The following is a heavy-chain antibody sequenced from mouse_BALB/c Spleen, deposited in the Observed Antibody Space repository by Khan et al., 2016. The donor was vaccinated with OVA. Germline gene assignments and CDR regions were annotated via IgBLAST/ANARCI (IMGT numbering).Heavy chain of an antibody. CDR2: ILAGGST. Sequence: QVQLKESGPGLVAPSQSLSITCTVSGFSLASYGVHWVRQPPGKGLEWLGVILAGGSTNYNSALMSRLSISKDNSKSQVFLKMNSLQTDDTAMYYCARFYDGYYYTVDYWGQGTSVTVSS. J-gene: IGHJ4*01. V-gene: IGHV2-9*02. CDR1: GFSLASYG. D-gene: IGHD2-3*01. CDR3: ARFYDGYYYTVDY.